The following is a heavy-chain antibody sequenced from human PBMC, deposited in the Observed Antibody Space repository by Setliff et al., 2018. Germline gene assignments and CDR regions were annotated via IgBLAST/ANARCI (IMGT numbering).Heavy chain of an antibody. CDR1: GYNFPGYY. J-gene: IGHJ4*02. D-gene: IGHD1-20*01. CDR2: ISPHTGNT. V-gene: IGHV1-2*02. Sequence: ASVKVSCKASGYNFPGYYLHWVRRAPGQGLEWMGWISPHTGNTQYAQNFQGRVTMTRDTSITTAYMELSSLRSNDTALYYCARRAFIETITGYCFDLWGQGTQVTVSS. CDR3: ARRAFIETITGYCFDL.